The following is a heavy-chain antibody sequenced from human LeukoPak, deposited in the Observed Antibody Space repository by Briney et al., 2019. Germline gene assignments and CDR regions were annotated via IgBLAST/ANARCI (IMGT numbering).Heavy chain of an antibody. CDR2: ISGSSGGT. D-gene: IGHD5-12*01. CDR1: GFTFSSYG. J-gene: IGHJ4*02. Sequence: GGSLRVSCAASGFTFSSYGMSWVRQTPEKGLEWVSAISGSSGGTYYADSVKGRFTVSRDNSKNTLYLQMNSLRAEDAAVYHCAKRAYSGYDYFDYWGQGTLVAVSS. CDR3: AKRAYSGYDYFDY. V-gene: IGHV3-23*01.